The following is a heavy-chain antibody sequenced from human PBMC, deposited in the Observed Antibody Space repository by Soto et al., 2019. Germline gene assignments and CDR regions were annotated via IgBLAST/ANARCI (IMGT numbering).Heavy chain of an antibody. J-gene: IGHJ4*02. CDR3: ARSPPGVAGRYYFDF. D-gene: IGHD6-6*01. V-gene: IGHV3-33*01. Sequence: QVQLVESGGGGVQPGRSLRLSCAASGFAFSSYGMHWVRQTPGKGMVGVALIWDDGSNKYYADSLKGRFTISRDNSKNTLYLQMHRPRAEDTAVYFCARSPPGVAGRYYFDFWGQGTLVTVSS. CDR1: GFAFSSYG. CDR2: IWDDGSNK.